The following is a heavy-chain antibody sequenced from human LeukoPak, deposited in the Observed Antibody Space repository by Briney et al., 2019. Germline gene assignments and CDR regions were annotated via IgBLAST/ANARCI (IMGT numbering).Heavy chain of an antibody. CDR2: IYPGDSDT. J-gene: IGHJ4*02. V-gene: IGHV5-51*03. CDR3: ARLSGYSYGYFFFPLDY. Sequence: GESMKIACKGSGYSFTSYWIGWERQMPGKGLEWMGIIYPGDSDTRYSPSFQGQVTISADKSISTAYLQWSSLKASDTAMYYCARLSGYSYGYFFFPLDYWGQGTLVTVSS. CDR1: GYSFTSYW. D-gene: IGHD5-18*01.